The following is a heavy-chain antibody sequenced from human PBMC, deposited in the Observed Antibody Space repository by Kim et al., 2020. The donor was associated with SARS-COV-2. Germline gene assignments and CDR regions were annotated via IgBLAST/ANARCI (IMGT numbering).Heavy chain of an antibody. CDR3: TSLIDY. CDR1: GFIFSGSA. Sequence: GGSLRLSCAASGFIFSGSAIHWVRQAPGKGLELVGRIRSAAKNYATAYAASVQGRFIILRDDSKNTAYLQMNSLTTEDTAVYYCTSLIDYWGRGTLVTVSS. V-gene: IGHV3-73*01. CDR2: IRSAAKNYAT. J-gene: IGHJ4*02.